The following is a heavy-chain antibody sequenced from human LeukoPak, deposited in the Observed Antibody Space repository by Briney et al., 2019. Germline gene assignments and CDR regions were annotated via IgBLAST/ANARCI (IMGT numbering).Heavy chain of an antibody. D-gene: IGHD6-19*01. V-gene: IGHV3-11*06. CDR1: GFTFSDYY. CDR3: ARARDPSGLVRGGPFDY. Sequence: GGSLRLSCAASGFTFSDYYMSWIRQAPGKGLEWVSYISSSSSYTNYADSVKGRFTISRDNAKNSLYLQMNSLRAEDTAVYYCARARDPSGLVRGGPFDYWGQGTLVTDSS. CDR2: ISSSSSYT. J-gene: IGHJ4*02.